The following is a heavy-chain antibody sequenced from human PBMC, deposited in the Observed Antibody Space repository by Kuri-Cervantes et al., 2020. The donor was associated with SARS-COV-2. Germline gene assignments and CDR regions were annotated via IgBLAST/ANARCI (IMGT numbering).Heavy chain of an antibody. V-gene: IGHV4-30-4*02. CDR1: GGSISSGDYY. Sequence: SETLSLTCTVSGGSISSGDYYWSWIRQPPGKGLEWIGYIYYSGSTYYNPSLKSRVTISVDTSKNQFSLKLSSVTAADTAVYYCARVDGLGYYYYYMDVWGKGTTVTVSS. CDR2: IYYSGST. CDR3: ARVDGLGYYYYYMDV. J-gene: IGHJ6*03. D-gene: IGHD3/OR15-3a*01.